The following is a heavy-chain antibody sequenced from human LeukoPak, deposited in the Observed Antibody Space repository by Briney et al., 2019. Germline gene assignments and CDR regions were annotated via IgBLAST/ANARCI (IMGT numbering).Heavy chain of an antibody. CDR2: ISGSGGST. Sequence: GGSLRLSCAASGFTFSSYAMSWVRQAPGKGLEWVSAISGSGGSTYYADSVKGRFTISRDNAKNSLYLQMNSLRAEDMALYYCAKGGITGPDAFDIWGQGTMVTVSS. CDR1: GFTFSSYA. D-gene: IGHD1-20*01. V-gene: IGHV3-23*01. J-gene: IGHJ3*02. CDR3: AKGGITGPDAFDI.